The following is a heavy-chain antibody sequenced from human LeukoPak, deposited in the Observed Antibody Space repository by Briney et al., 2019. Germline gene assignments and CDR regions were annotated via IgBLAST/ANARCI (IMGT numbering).Heavy chain of an antibody. CDR2: IIPILGIA. CDR3: ARGLGSSSSLGDYYYGMDV. V-gene: IGHV1-69*04. CDR1: GGTFSSYA. J-gene: IGHJ6*02. D-gene: IGHD6-13*01. Sequence: SVKVSCKASGGTFSSYAISWVRQAPGQGLEWMGRIIPILGIANYAQKFQGRVTITADKSTSTAYMELSSLRSEDTAVYYCARGLGSSSSLGDYYYGMDVWGQGTTVTVSS.